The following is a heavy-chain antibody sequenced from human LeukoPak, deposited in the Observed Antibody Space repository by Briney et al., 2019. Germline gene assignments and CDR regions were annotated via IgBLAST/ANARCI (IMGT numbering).Heavy chain of an antibody. D-gene: IGHD6-19*01. J-gene: IGHJ5*02. CDR1: GGTFSSYA. CDR3: ARDRESVAGSLNWFDP. Sequence: ASVKVSCKASGGTFSSYAISWVRQAPGQGREWMGRIIPILGIANYAQKFQGRVTITADKSTSTAYMELSSLRSEDPAVYYCARDRESVAGSLNWFDPWGQGTLVTVSS. CDR2: IIPILGIA. V-gene: IGHV1-69*04.